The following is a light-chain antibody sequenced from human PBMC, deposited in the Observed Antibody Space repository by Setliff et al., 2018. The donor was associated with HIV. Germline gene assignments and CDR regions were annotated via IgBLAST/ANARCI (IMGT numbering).Light chain of an antibody. J-gene: IGKJ5*01. V-gene: IGKV1D-13*01. Sequence: AIQLPQSRSSLSASLGDRVTFTCRESQDVSSDFAWYQQKPRKDPKLMVYDVSSLEPGVPSRFSASGSEPYFTLTITSVQPEDFGSYYCQQFTDYPHSSTVGQGTRLEIK. CDR2: DVS. CDR1: QDVSSD. CDR3: QQFTDYPHSST.